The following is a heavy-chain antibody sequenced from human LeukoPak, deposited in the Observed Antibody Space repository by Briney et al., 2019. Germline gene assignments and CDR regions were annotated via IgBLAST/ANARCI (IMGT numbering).Heavy chain of an antibody. CDR1: GCRFTSYW. D-gene: IGHD3-22*01. CDR3: ARSITMIGGD. V-gene: IGHV5-51*01. Sequence: GGSLKISWKGSGCRFTSYWIGGVRRMPGKGLEGMGIIYPGDSDTRYSPSFQGQVLLPADKSIGTAYLQWSSLEASDTAMYYCARSITMIGGDWGQGTLVTVPS. CDR2: IYPGDSDT. J-gene: IGHJ4*02.